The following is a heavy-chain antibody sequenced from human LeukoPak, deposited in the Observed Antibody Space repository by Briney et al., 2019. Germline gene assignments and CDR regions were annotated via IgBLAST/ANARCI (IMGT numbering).Heavy chain of an antibody. CDR3: TRTSTSWYLLDY. D-gene: IGHD6-13*01. CDR1: GFTFSNYA. Sequence: PGGSLRLSCAASGFTFSNYAMSWFRQAPGKGLEWVGFIRSKAYGGTTEYAASVKGRFTISRDDSKSIAYLQMNSLKTEDTAVYYCTRTSTSWYLLDYWGQGTLVTVSS. CDR2: IRSKAYGGTT. J-gene: IGHJ4*02. V-gene: IGHV3-49*03.